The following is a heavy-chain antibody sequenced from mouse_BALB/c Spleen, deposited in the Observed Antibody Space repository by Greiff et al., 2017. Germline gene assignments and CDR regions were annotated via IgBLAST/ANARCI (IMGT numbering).Heavy chain of an antibody. D-gene: IGHD1-1*01. Sequence: EVQLVESGGGLVKPGGSLKLSCAASGFTFSSYAMSWVRQTPEKRLEWVASISSGGSTYYPDSVKGRFTISRDNARNILYLQMSSLRSEDTAMYYCARGDYYGRYYFDYWGQGTTLTVSS. CDR3: ARGDYYGRYYFDY. J-gene: IGHJ2*01. CDR1: GFTFSSYA. V-gene: IGHV5-6-5*01. CDR2: ISSGGST.